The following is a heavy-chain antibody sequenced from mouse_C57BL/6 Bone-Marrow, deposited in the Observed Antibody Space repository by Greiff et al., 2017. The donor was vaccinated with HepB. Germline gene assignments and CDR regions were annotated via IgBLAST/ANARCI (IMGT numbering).Heavy chain of an antibody. J-gene: IGHJ4*01. CDR3: ASPGSSYYAMDY. CDR1: GFTFTDYY. CDR2: IRNKANGYTT. Sequence: EVKLVESGGGLVQPGGSLSLSCAASGFTFTDYYMSWVRQPPGKALEWLGFIRNKANGYTTEYSASVKGRFTISRDNSQSILYLQMNALRAEDSATYYCASPGSSYYAMDYWGQGTSVTVSS. D-gene: IGHD1-1*01. V-gene: IGHV7-3*01.